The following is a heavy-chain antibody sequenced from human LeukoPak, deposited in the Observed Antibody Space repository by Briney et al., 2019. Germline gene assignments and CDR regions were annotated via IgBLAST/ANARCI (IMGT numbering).Heavy chain of an antibody. CDR1: GGSISSGGYS. Sequence: PSETLSPTCAVSGGSISSGGYSWSWIRQPPGKGLEWIGYIYHSGSTYYNPSLKSRVTISVDRSKNQFSLKLSSVTAADTAVYYCARLSVAYDAFDIWGQGTMVTVSS. CDR2: IYHSGST. V-gene: IGHV4-30-2*01. CDR3: ARLSVAYDAFDI. J-gene: IGHJ3*02. D-gene: IGHD6-19*01.